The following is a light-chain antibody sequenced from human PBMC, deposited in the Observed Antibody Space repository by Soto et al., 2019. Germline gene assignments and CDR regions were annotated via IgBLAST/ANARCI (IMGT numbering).Light chain of an antibody. V-gene: IGKV3-20*01. CDR3: QQYGSSPLT. CDR2: GAS. J-gene: IGKJ4*01. CDR1: QFVSSGY. Sequence: EIVLTQSPGSLSLSPGEGATLSCRASQFVSSGYLAWYQQRPGQPPRVLIYGASRRATGIPDRFSGSGSGTDFTLTISSLEPEDSAVYYCQQYGSSPLTFGGGTKVDIK.